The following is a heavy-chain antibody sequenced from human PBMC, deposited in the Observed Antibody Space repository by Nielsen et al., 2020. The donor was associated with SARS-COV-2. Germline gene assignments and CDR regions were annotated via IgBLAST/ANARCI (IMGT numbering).Heavy chain of an antibody. CDR2: FDPEDGET. CDR3: ARDHVAASSVATYGMDV. J-gene: IGHJ6*02. V-gene: IGHV1-24*01. D-gene: IGHD3-22*01. Sequence: ASVKVSCKVSGYTLTELSMHWVRQAPGKGLEWMGGFDPEDGETIYAQKFQGRVTMTEDTSTDTAYMELSSLRVEDTAVYYCARDHVAASSVATYGMDVWGQGTTVTVSS. CDR1: GYTLTELS.